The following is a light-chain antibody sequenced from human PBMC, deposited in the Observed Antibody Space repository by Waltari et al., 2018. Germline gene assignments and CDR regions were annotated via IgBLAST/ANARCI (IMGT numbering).Light chain of an antibody. CDR3: CSYAGSNTFVI. J-gene: IGLJ2*01. Sequence: QSALTQPASVSGSPGQSITISCTGTSSDAGTYNLVSWYQQHPDKAPKLIIYEVNKRPSGLSNRFSGSKSGNTASLTISGLQAEDEADYYCCSYAGSNTFVIFGGGTKLTVL. CDR1: SSDAGTYNL. V-gene: IGLV2-23*02. CDR2: EVN.